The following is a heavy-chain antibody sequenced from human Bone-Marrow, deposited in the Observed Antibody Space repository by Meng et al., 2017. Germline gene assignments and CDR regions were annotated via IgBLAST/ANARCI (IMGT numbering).Heavy chain of an antibody. CDR3: AREGRPAAAQFPYYYGMDV. J-gene: IGHJ6*02. Sequence: GESLKISCAASGFTFSSYAMRWVRQAPGKGLEWVAVISYDGSNKYYADSVKGRFTISRDNSKNTLYLQMNSLRAEDTAVYYCAREGRPAAAQFPYYYGMDVWGQGTTVTVSS. V-gene: IGHV3-30*01. D-gene: IGHD2-2*01. CDR2: ISYDGSNK. CDR1: GFTFSSYA.